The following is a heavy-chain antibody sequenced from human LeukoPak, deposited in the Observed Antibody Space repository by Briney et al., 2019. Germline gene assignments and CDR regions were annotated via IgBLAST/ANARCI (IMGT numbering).Heavy chain of an antibody. CDR2: IHYCGST. Sequence: SETLSLTCTVSGGSMSSSNYYWGWIRQPPGSGLEWFGCIHYCGSTYYNPSLKSRVTISVDTSKSQFSLKLCSVTAADTAVYFCARRGLGTTPYFDYWGQGTLVTVSS. CDR1: GGSMSSSNYY. CDR3: ARRGLGTTPYFDY. J-gene: IGHJ4*02. V-gene: IGHV4-39*01. D-gene: IGHD4-17*01.